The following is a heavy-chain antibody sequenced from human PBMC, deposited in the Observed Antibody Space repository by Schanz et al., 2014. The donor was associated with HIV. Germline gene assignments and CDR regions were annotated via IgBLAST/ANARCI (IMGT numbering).Heavy chain of an antibody. CDR2: IIPMFGTT. V-gene: IGHV1-69*06. Sequence: QVQLVQSGAEVKKPGSSVKVSCKASGDTFRRYSIHWVRQGPGQGLEWMGGIIPMFGTTKYPQSLQGRVAIIADKCTTTAYVELSNLISEDTAVFFCARSASLISSGCCTGNAFYSGAFHAWGQGSLVIVSS. CDR1: GDTFRRYS. J-gene: IGHJ5*02. D-gene: IGHD2-8*02. CDR3: ARSASLISSGCCTGNAFYSGAFHA.